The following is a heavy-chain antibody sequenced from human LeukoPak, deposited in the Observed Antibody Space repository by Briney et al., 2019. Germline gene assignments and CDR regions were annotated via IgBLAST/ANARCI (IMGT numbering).Heavy chain of an antibody. V-gene: IGHV3-7*03. Sequence: GGSLRLSCAASGFTFSRFWMTWVRQAPGKGLEWVANIKEDGSEKYYVDSVKGRFSISRDNAKNSLYLQMNSLRAEDTAMYYCANDYFSGSSHRTPLSYWGQGTLVTVSS. J-gene: IGHJ4*02. CDR1: GFTFSRFW. D-gene: IGHD1-26*01. CDR2: IKEDGSEK. CDR3: ANDYFSGSSHRTPLSY.